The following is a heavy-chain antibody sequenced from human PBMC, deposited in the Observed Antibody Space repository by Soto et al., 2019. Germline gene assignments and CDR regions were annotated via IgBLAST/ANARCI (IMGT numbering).Heavy chain of an antibody. CDR2: INPSGGTT. V-gene: IGHV1-46*01. D-gene: IGHD3-16*02. CDR1: GYPFTSYY. J-gene: IGHJ6*02. CDR3: ARLSPRYYHYGMDV. Sequence: ASVKVPCKASGYPFTSYYIHCVRQAPGQRLEWMGLINPSGGTTAYAQKFQGRVTMTRDTSTSTVYMELSSLRSEDTAVYFCARLSPRYYHYGMDVWGQGNTVTVSS.